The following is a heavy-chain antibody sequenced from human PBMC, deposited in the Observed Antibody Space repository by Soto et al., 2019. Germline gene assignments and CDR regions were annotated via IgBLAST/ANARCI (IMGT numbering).Heavy chain of an antibody. Sequence: GGSLRLSCAASGFTFRTYDLHWVRQPTGKGLDWVSAIGPAGDTYYSGSVEGRFTISRENAKNSLFLQMNSLRAEDTAVYYCARDRCSGGRCYIDYWGQGTLVTVSS. CDR3: ARDRCSGGRCYIDY. CDR2: IGPAGDT. CDR1: GFTFRTYD. J-gene: IGHJ4*02. V-gene: IGHV3-13*01. D-gene: IGHD2-15*01.